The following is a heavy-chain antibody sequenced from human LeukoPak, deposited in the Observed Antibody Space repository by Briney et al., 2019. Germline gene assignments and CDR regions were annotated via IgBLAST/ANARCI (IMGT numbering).Heavy chain of an antibody. J-gene: IGHJ4*02. Sequence: SVKVSCKASGGTFSSYAISWVRQAPGQGLEWMGRIIPIFGIANYAQKFQGRVTITADESTSTAYMELSSLGSEDTAVYYCARGRGEPSSGYGYWGQGTLVTVSS. V-gene: IGHV1-69*13. CDR1: GGTFSSYA. CDR2: IIPIFGIA. CDR3: ARGRGEPSSGYGY. D-gene: IGHD6-19*01.